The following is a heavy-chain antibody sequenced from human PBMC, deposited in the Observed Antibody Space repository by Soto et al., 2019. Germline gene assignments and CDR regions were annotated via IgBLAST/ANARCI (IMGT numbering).Heavy chain of an antibody. V-gene: IGHV3-49*03. D-gene: IGHD3-16*02. CDR2: IRTRPYGGTT. J-gene: IGHJ4*02. Sequence: PGGSLRLSCIVSGFTFGDYAMSWFRQAPGKGLEWVGFIRTRPYGGTTEYAASVKGRFSISRDDSESIAYLQMNSLKIEDTALYYCTRGVLMTTLGGVIAKNFDCWGQGT. CDR3: TRGVLMTTLGGVIAKNFDC. CDR1: GFTFGDYA.